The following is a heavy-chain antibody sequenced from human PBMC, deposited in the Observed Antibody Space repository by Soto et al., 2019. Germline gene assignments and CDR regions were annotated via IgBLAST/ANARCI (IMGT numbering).Heavy chain of an antibody. CDR3: AREGSTMVRGVIVY. CDR2: INHSGST. Sequence: SETLSLTCAVYGGSFSGYYWSWIRQPPGKGLEWIGEINHSGSTNYNPSLKSRVTISVDTSKDQFSLKLSSVTAADTAVYYCAREGSTMVRGVIVYWGQGTLVTVSS. CDR1: GGSFSGYY. J-gene: IGHJ4*02. V-gene: IGHV4-34*01. D-gene: IGHD3-10*01.